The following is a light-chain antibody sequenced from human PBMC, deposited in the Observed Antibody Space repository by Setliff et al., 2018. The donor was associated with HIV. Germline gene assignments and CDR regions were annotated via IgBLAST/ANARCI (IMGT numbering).Light chain of an antibody. J-gene: IGLJ1*01. V-gene: IGLV2-14*03. Sequence: QSVLTQPASVSGAPGQSITISCTGASNDVGSYNYVSWYQQHPGKAPKLMIYDVTNRPSGVSDRFSGSKSGNTASLAISGLQAEDEADYYCNSYTSTTFYVFGSGTKATVL. CDR3: NSYTSTTFYV. CDR1: SNDVGSYNY. CDR2: DVT.